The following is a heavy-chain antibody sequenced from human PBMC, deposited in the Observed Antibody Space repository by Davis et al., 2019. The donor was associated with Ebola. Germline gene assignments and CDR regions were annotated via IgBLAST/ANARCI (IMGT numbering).Heavy chain of an antibody. J-gene: IGHJ6*02. CDR2: IGTAGDT. Sequence: GGSLRLSCAASGFTFSSYDMHWVRQATGKGLEWVSAIGTAGDTYYPDSVKGRFTISRDNSKNTLYLQMNSLRAEDTAVYYCARGGYSYGLWGVDGMDVWGQGTTVTVSS. CDR3: ARGGYSYGLWGVDGMDV. D-gene: IGHD5-18*01. CDR1: GFTFSSYD. V-gene: IGHV3-13*01.